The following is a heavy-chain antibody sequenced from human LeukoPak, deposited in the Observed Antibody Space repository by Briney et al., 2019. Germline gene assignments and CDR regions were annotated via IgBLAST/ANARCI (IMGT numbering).Heavy chain of an antibody. CDR1: GGTFSSYA. Sequence: GSSVKVSCKASGGTFSSYAISWVRQAPGQGLEWMGGIIPIFGTANYAQKFQGRVTITTDESTSTAYMELSSLGSEDTAVYYCGRGQQLDLYYFDYWGQGTLVTVSS. CDR3: GRGQQLDLYYFDY. V-gene: IGHV1-69*05. CDR2: IIPIFGTA. D-gene: IGHD6-13*01. J-gene: IGHJ4*02.